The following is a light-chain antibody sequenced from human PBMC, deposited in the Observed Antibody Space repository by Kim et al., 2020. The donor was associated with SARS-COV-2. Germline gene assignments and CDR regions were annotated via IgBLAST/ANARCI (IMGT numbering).Light chain of an antibody. J-gene: IGKJ2*01. CDR1: QSVSSIY. CDR3: QQYGGSPRYS. Sequence: EVVLTQSPGPLSLSPGERATLSCRASQSVSSIYLAWYQQKPGQAPRLLISATSNRATGIPDRFSGSGSGTDFTLTINKVEPEDFAVYYCQQYGGSPRYSFGQGTKLEI. V-gene: IGKV3-20*01. CDR2: ATS.